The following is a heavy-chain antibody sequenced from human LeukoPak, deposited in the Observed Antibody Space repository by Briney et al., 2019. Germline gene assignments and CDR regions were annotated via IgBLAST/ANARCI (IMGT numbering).Heavy chain of an antibody. CDR3: ARDLSSTPIWEFDY. Sequence: ASVKVFCKASGYTFIGYFIHWVRQAAGQGLEWMGRINPNSGVTEYAQNFQGRVAMSRVTSINTASMELNWPPSDDTAVYYCARDLSSTPIWEFDYWGHRTLVTVSS. J-gene: IGHJ4*01. V-gene: IGHV1-2*06. CDR2: INPNSGVT. D-gene: IGHD7-27*01. CDR1: GYTFIGYF.